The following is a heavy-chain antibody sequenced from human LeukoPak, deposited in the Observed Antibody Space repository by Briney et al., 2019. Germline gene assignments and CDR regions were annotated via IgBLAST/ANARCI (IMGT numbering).Heavy chain of an antibody. CDR3: AKEYDSSGYNNWFDP. CDR1: EFTFSSYA. J-gene: IGHJ5*02. CDR2: ISGSGGST. D-gene: IGHD3-22*01. Sequence: PGGSPRLSCAASEFTFSSYAMSWVRQAPGKGLEWVSAISGSGGSTYYADSVKGRFTISRDNSKNTLYLQMNSLRAEDTAVYYCAKEYDSSGYNNWFDPWGQGTLVTVSS. V-gene: IGHV3-23*01.